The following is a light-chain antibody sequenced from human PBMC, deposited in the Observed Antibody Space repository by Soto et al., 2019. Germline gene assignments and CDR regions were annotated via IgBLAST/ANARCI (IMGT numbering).Light chain of an antibody. CDR3: QQYSNSPRT. Sequence: EIVLTQSPGTLSLSPGERVTLSCRASQSVSNNYLAWYQQKPGQAPRLFIYGASYRATGIPDRFSGSGSGTDFTLTISRLEPEDFAVYYCQQYSNSPRTFGQGTKVEI. CDR1: QSVSNNY. V-gene: IGKV3-20*01. CDR2: GAS. J-gene: IGKJ1*01.